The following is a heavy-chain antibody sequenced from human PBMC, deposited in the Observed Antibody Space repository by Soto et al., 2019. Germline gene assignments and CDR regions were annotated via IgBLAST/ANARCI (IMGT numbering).Heavy chain of an antibody. V-gene: IGHV4-39*01. CDR3: ARLGAYYQSLDP. D-gene: IGHD2-21*01. J-gene: IGHJ5*02. CDR1: SAPVSSTTYT. Sequence: PSETLSLTCTVSSAPVSSTTYTWGWIRQPPGKGLEWVASVYYGGRSYYNPSLNSRVTISVDTSKNQFSLKMTSVTAADTAVYYCARLGAYYQSLDPWGQGTVVTVSS. CDR2: VYYGGRS.